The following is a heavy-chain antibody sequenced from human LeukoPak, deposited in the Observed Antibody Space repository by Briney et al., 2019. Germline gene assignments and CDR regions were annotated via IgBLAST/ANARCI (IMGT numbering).Heavy chain of an antibody. D-gene: IGHD6-13*01. CDR1: GFTFSSYS. V-gene: IGHV3-48*02. CDR2: ISPSSSSI. J-gene: IGHJ4*02. Sequence: GGSLRLSCAASGFTFSSYSMNWVRRAPGKGLEWVSYISPSSSSINYADSVRGRFTISRDNAKNSVYLQMISLRDEDTAVYYCARAQYSNSPDYWGQGTLVTVSS. CDR3: ARAQYSNSPDY.